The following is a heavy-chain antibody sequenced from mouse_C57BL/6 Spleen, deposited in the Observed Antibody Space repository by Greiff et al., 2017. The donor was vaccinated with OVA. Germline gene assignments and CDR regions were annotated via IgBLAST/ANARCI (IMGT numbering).Heavy chain of an antibody. CDR1: GYSITSGYY. CDR3: ARGSTMVRGYAMDY. V-gene: IGHV3-6*01. D-gene: IGHD2-1*01. Sequence: VQLKQSGPGLVKPSQSLSLTCSVTGYSITSGYYWNWIRQFPGNKLEWMGYISYDGSNNYNPSLKNRISITRDTSKNQFFLKLNSVTTEDTATYYCARGSTMVRGYAMDYWGQGTSVTVSS. J-gene: IGHJ4*01. CDR2: ISYDGSN.